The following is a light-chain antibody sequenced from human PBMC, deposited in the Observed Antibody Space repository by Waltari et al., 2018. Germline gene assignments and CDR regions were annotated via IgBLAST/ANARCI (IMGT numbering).Light chain of an antibody. Sequence: QSVLTQPPSASGVPGQRVTISCSGSISNIGSNAVSWYQQFPGTAPKLLIYKTNRRPSGVPGRFAGAKSGTSASLAITGLKSEDEADYYCAACDDSLNGERVFGGGTKLTVL. CDR1: ISNIGSNA. CDR3: AACDDSLNGERV. J-gene: IGLJ3*02. V-gene: IGLV1-44*01. CDR2: KTN.